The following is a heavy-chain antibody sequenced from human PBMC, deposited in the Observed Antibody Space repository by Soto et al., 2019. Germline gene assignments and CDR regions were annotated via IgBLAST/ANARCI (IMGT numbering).Heavy chain of an antibody. CDR3: ARTNREGLVGYFDY. CDR1: GFTFSSYS. V-gene: IGHV3-21*01. Sequence: EVQLVESGGGLVKPGGSLRLSCAASGFTFSSYSMNWVRQAPGKGLEWVSSISSSSSYIYYADSVKGRFTISRDNAKNSLYLQMNSLRAEDTAVYYCARTNREGLVGYFDYWGQGTLVTVSS. D-gene: IGHD1-26*01. CDR2: ISSSSSYI. J-gene: IGHJ4*02.